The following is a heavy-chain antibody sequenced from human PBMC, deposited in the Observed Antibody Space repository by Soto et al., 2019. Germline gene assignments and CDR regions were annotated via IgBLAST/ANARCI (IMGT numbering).Heavy chain of an antibody. CDR1: GGSFSGYY. J-gene: IGHJ4*02. V-gene: IGHV4-34*01. CDR3: AMIYCTSTTCYATY. Sequence: SETLSLTCAVYGGSFSGYYWSWIRQPPGKGLEWIGEINHRGSTNHNPSLKSRVTISVDTSKNQFSLNLSSVTAADTAVYYCAMIYCTSTTCYATYWGQGTLVTVSS. CDR2: INHRGST. D-gene: IGHD2-2*01.